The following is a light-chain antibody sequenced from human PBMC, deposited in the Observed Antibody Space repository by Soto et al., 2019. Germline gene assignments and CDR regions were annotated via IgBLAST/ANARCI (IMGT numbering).Light chain of an antibody. CDR3: QQYGSSISYT. Sequence: IVLTQSPGTLSLSPGERATLSCRAGQSVYNNYLAWYQQKPGQSPRLLIYGASSRATGIPDRFSGSGSGTEFTLTIRGLGPEDFAVYYCQQYGSSISYTFGQGTKLEIK. CDR2: GAS. CDR1: QSVYNNY. J-gene: IGKJ2*01. V-gene: IGKV3-20*01.